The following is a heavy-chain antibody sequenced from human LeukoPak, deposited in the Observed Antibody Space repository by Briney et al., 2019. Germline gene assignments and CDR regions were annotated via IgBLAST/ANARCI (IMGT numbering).Heavy chain of an antibody. Sequence: PSETLSLTCTVSGGSISFYYWSWIRQPPGKRLEWIGYIYHSGSANYNPSLKSRVTISVDTSKNQFSLKLSSVTAADTAVYYCAKTSYGAVAGTSDWFDPWGQGTLVTVSS. D-gene: IGHD6-19*01. V-gene: IGHV4-59*01. CDR2: IYHSGSA. J-gene: IGHJ5*02. CDR1: GGSISFYY. CDR3: AKTSYGAVAGTSDWFDP.